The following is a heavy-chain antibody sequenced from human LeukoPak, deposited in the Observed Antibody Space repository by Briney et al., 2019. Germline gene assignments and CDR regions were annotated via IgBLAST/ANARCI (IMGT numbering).Heavy chain of an antibody. CDR3: AGDGYNSRRFFDY. CDR2: MNPNSGNT. D-gene: IGHD5-24*01. V-gene: IGHV1-8*01. Sequence: GASVKVSCKASGYTFTSYDINWVRQATGQGLEWMGWMNPNSGNTGYAQKFQGRVTMTRNTSISTAYMELSRLISDDTAVYYCAGDGYNSRRFFDYWGQGTLVTVSS. J-gene: IGHJ4*02. CDR1: GYTFTSYD.